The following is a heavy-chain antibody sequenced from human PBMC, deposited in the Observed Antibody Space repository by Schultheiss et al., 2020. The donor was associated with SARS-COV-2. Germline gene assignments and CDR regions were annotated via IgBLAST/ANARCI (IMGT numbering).Heavy chain of an antibody. Sequence: GGSLRLSCAASGFTFSSYDMHWVRQATGKGLEWVSAIGTAGDPYYPGSVKGRFTISRENAKNSLSLQMNSLRAEDTAVYYCAKDEVPAAVPYYYFYMDVWGKGTTVTVSS. CDR1: GFTFSSYD. CDR3: AKDEVPAAVPYYYFYMDV. V-gene: IGHV3-13*05. J-gene: IGHJ6*03. CDR2: IGTAGDP. D-gene: IGHD2-2*01.